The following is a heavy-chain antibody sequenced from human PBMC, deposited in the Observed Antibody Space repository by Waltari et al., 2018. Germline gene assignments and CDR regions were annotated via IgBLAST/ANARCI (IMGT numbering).Heavy chain of an antibody. CDR2: ISWHSGSI. CDR3: AKDISVGYYYDSSGYHGAFDI. CDR1: GFTFDDYA. D-gene: IGHD3-22*01. Sequence: EVQLVESGGGLVQPGRSLRLSCAASGFTFDDYAMHWVRQAPGKGLGWVSGISWHSGSIGYADSVKGRFTISRDNAKNSLYLQMNSLRAEDTALYYCAKDISVGYYYDSSGYHGAFDIWGQGTMVTVSS. V-gene: IGHV3-9*01. J-gene: IGHJ3*02.